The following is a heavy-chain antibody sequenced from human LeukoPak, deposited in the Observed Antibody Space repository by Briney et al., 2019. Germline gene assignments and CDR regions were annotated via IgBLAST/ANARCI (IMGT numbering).Heavy chain of an antibody. V-gene: IGHV3-48*03. Sequence: PGGSLRLSCAASGFSFSSYEMNWVREAPGKGVEWVAYIVNCGSPVHFAAFVKLRFTTYSNNDMNSLYLQMTTLRADDTAVYYCVKVTGYTGTGSPFDYWGRGTLVTVSS. CDR2: IVNCGSPV. J-gene: IGHJ4*02. D-gene: IGHD3-10*01. CDR1: GFSFSSYE. CDR3: VKVTGYTGTGSPFDY.